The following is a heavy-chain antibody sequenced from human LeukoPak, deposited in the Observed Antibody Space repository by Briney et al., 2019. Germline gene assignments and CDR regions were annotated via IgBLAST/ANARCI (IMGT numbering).Heavy chain of an antibody. CDR1: GGSFSGYY. CDR2: INHSGGT. J-gene: IGHJ6*03. CDR3: ARGGGGYSYGTPKTYYYYMDV. D-gene: IGHD5-18*01. Sequence: PSETLSLTCAVYGGSFSGYYWSWIRQSPGKGLEWIGEINHSGGTNYNPSLKSRVTISVDTSKNQFSLKLSPVTAADTAVYYCARGGGGYSYGTPKTYYYYMDVWGKGTTVTVSS. V-gene: IGHV4-34*01.